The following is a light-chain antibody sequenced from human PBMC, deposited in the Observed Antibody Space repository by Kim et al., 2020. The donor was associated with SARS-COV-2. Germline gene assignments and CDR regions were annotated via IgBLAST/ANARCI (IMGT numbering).Light chain of an antibody. CDR2: DVS. Sequence: QSVANSCTGASSDVGGNNYVSWYQQHPGKAPKLMIYDVSKRPSGDPDRFSGSKSGNTASLTISGLQAEDEADYYCCSSAGSYTYVVGTGTKVTVL. CDR3: CSSAGSYTYV. CDR1: SSDVGGNNY. V-gene: IGLV2-11*01. J-gene: IGLJ1*01.